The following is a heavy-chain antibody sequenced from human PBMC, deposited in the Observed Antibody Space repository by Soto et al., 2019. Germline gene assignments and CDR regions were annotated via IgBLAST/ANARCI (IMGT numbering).Heavy chain of an antibody. D-gene: IGHD5-12*01. Sequence: EVQLVETGGGLIQPGGSLRLSCAASGFTVSSNYMSWVRQAPGKGLEWVSVFYSGGITYYADSLKGRFTISRDNPKNTLYLQMNSLRAEDTAVYYCAREGYDSSDYWGQGTLVTVSS. J-gene: IGHJ4*02. CDR2: FYSGGIT. CDR3: AREGYDSSDY. CDR1: GFTVSSNY. V-gene: IGHV3-53*02.